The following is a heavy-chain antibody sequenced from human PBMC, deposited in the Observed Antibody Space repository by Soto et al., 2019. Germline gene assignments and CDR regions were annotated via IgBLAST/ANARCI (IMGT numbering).Heavy chain of an antibody. CDR1: GGSISSGGYY. J-gene: IGHJ6*04. Sequence: PSETLSLTCTVSGGSISSGGYYWSWIRQHPGKGLEWIGYIYYSGSTYYNPSLKSRVTISVDTSKNQFSLKLSSVTAADTAVYYCARIATYYDFWSGYYTGTSYYYGTDVWGEATPVTVYS. V-gene: IGHV4-31*03. D-gene: IGHD3-3*01. CDR2: IYYSGST. CDR3: ARIATYYDFWSGYYTGTSYYYGTDV.